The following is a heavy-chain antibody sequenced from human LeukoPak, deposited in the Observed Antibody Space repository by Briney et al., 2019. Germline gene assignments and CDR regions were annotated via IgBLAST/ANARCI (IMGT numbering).Heavy chain of an antibody. J-gene: IGHJ5*02. CDR1: GYTFTSYD. V-gene: IGHV1-8*01. Sequence: ASVKVSCKASGYTFTSYDIQWVRQATGQGLEWMGWMNPNSGNTGYAQKFQGRVTMTRNTSISTAYMELSSLRSEDTAVYYCARDSSGWYHWFDPWGQGTLVTVSS. D-gene: IGHD6-19*01. CDR2: MNPNSGNT. CDR3: ARDSSGWYHWFDP.